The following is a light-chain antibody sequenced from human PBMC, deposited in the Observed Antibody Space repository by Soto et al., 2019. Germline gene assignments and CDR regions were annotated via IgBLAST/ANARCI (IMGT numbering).Light chain of an antibody. CDR3: QQRSNWIT. V-gene: IGKV3-11*01. Sequence: ESVLTQSPATLSLSPVESPTLTFRASQSVSRYLAGYQQKPGQAPRLLIYYASYRATGIPARFSGSGSGTDFTLTISSLEPEDFAVYYCQQRSNWITFGQGTRLEIK. J-gene: IGKJ5*01. CDR2: YAS. CDR1: QSVSRY.